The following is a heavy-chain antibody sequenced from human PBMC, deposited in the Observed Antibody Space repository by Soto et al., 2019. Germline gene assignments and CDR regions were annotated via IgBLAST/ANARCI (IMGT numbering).Heavy chain of an antibody. CDR1: GYSLSGYY. D-gene: IGHD6-13*01. CDR2: IDPNSGGT. J-gene: IGHJ5*02. Sequence: ASVKVSCKASGYSLSGYYLHWVRQAPGQGPEWMGWIDPNSGGTKYVQKFQGRVTMTRDTSISTVYLELSRLRSDDTAVYYCARGWGIAAPGPNWFDPWGLGTLVTVSS. CDR3: ARGWGIAAPGPNWFDP. V-gene: IGHV1-2*02.